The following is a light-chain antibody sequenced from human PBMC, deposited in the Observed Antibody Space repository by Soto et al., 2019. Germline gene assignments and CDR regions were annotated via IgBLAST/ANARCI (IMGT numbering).Light chain of an antibody. CDR2: EVS. CDR3: SSYAGSNNFVV. V-gene: IGLV2-8*01. Sequence: QSVLTQPPSASGSPGQSVTISCTGTSSDVGAYSYVSWYQQHPGKAPKLMIYEVSKRPSGVPDRFSGSKSGNTASLTVSGLQAEDEAAYYCSSYAGSNNFVVFGGGTKLTVL. CDR1: SSDVGAYSY. J-gene: IGLJ2*01.